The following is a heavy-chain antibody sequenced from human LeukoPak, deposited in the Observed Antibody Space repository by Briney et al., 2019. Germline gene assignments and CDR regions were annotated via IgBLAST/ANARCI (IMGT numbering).Heavy chain of an antibody. J-gene: IGHJ6*02. D-gene: IGHD2-21*01. CDR3: AATPTPYCGDQCSPPKVPYYYGLDV. V-gene: IGHV1-58*02. CDR1: GFTFSGSA. Sequence: SVKVSCKASGFTFSGSAMQWVRQAPGQRPEWIGWIVVASGNTDYAQKFQERVTITRDMSTTTAYLELSSLRSEDTAVYYCAATPTPYCGDQCSPPKVPYYYGLDVWGQGTTVSVSS. CDR2: IVVASGNT.